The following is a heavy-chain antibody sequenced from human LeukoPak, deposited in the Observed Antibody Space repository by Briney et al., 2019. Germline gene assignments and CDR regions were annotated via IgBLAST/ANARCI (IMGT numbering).Heavy chain of an antibody. CDR3: AKGEPGYCSGTSCYPFDY. J-gene: IGHJ4*02. CDR2: ISSSGAST. CDR1: GFTFSSYG. D-gene: IGHD2-15*01. V-gene: IGHV3-23*01. Sequence: AGGSLRLSCAASGFTFSSYGMHWVRQAPGKGLEWVSAISSSGASTYYADSVKGRFTISRDNSKNTLSLQMNSLRAEDAAVYYCAKGEPGYCSGTSCYPFDYWGQGSLVTVSS.